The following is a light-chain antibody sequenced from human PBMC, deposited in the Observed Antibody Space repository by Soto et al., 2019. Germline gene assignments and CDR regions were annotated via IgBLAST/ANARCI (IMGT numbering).Light chain of an antibody. CDR2: AAS. CDR3: QQSYSGFT. J-gene: IGKJ3*01. Sequence: DIQMTQSPSSLSAYVGDRVTITCRASQSISSYLNWYQQKPGKAPKLLIYAASSLQSGVPSRFSGIGSGTDFTLTISSLQPEDFATYYCQQSYSGFTFGPGTKVDIK. CDR1: QSISSY. V-gene: IGKV1-39*01.